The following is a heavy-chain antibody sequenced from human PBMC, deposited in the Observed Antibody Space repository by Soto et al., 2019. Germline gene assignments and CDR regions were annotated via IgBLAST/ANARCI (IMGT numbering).Heavy chain of an antibody. J-gene: IGHJ3*02. CDR1: GFSLSTTGMR. Sequence: SGPTLVNPTQTLTLTCTFSGFSLSTTGMRVSWIRQPPGKALEWLARIDWDDDKFYSTSLKTRLTISRDTSRNLVVLTMTNVDPGDTATYYCVVDHYYDSSGYDAFDIWGQGTLVTVSS. V-gene: IGHV2-70*04. CDR2: IDWDDDK. D-gene: IGHD3-22*01. CDR3: VVDHYYDSSGYDAFDI.